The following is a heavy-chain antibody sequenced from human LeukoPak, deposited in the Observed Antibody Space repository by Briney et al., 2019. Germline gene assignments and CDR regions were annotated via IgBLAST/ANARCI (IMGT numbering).Heavy chain of an antibody. CDR3: ARGIYYYGSSGYDDAFDI. D-gene: IGHD3-22*01. J-gene: IGHJ3*02. V-gene: IGHV3-30-3*01. CDR2: ISYDGSNK. CDR1: GFTFSSYA. Sequence: PGGSLRLSCAASGFTFSSYAMHWVRQAPGKGLEWVAVISYDGSNKYYADSVKGRFTISRDNSKNTLYLQMNSLRAEDTAVYYCARGIYYYGSSGYDDAFDIWGQGTMVTVSS.